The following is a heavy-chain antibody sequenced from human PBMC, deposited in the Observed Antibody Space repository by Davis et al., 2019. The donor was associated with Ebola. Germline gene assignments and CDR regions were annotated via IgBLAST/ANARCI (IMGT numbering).Heavy chain of an antibody. D-gene: IGHD3-10*02. V-gene: IGHV3-7*03. Sequence: GESLKISCAASGFTFSSYSMNWVRQAPGKGLEWVANINPDAREINYVDSVRGRFTISRDNGKNSLYLQMNSLRVDDTAVYYCATVRYDLGQAYWGQGTLVTVSS. CDR1: GFTFSSYS. J-gene: IGHJ4*02. CDR3: ATVRYDLGQAY. CDR2: INPDAREI.